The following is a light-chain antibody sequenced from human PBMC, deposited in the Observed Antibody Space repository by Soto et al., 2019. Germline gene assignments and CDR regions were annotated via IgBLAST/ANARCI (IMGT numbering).Light chain of an antibody. CDR1: QSVSSN. CDR3: QQRSNWPPGRLT. V-gene: IGKV3-11*01. Sequence: EIVMTQSPATLSVSPGERATLSCRASQSVSSNLAWYQQKPGQAPRLLIYDASNRATGIPARFSGSGSGTDFTLTISSLEPEDFAVYYCQQRSNWPPGRLTFGGGTKVDIK. J-gene: IGKJ4*01. CDR2: DAS.